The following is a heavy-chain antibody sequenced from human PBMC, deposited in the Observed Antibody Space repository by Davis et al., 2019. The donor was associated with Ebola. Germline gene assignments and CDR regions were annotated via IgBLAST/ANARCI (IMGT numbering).Heavy chain of an antibody. CDR3: ARVPRVTIFGVVLDGMDV. V-gene: IGHV1-3*01. J-gene: IGHJ6*02. D-gene: IGHD3-3*01. Sequence: KFQGRVTTTRDTSASTAYMELSSLRSEDTAVYYCARVPRVTIFGVVLDGMDVWGQGTTVTVSS.